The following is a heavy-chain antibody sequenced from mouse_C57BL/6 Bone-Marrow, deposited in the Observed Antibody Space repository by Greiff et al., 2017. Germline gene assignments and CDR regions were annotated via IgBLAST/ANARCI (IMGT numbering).Heavy chain of an antibody. D-gene: IGHD3-2*02. Sequence: EVKLMESGGDLVKPGGSLKLSCAASGFTFSSYGMSWVRQTPDKRLEWVATISSGGSYTYYPDSVKGRVTISRDNAKNTLYLQMSSLKSEDTAMYYCARQLRLRDYFDYWGQGTTLTVSS. CDR1: GFTFSSYG. J-gene: IGHJ2*01. CDR3: ARQLRLRDYFDY. V-gene: IGHV5-6*01. CDR2: ISSGGSYT.